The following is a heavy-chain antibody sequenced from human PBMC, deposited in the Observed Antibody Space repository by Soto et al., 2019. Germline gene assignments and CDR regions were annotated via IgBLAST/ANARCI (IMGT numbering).Heavy chain of an antibody. CDR3: AKVPGTLYDYGDYGPYYFDY. V-gene: IGHV3-23*01. CDR1: GFTFSTYT. J-gene: IGHJ4*02. D-gene: IGHD4-17*01. Sequence: PGGSLRLSCAASGFTFSTYTMRWVRQAPGKGLEWVSTISSSGADTYYADSVKGRFTISRDNSKNTLYLQMNSLRAEDTAIYYCAKVPGTLYDYGDYGPYYFDYWGQGTLVTVSS. CDR2: ISSSGADT.